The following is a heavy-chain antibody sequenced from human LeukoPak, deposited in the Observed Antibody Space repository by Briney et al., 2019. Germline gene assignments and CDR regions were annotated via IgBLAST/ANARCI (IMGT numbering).Heavy chain of an antibody. J-gene: IGHJ4*02. D-gene: IGHD3-16*01. CDR2: INPNSGGT. CDR1: GYTFTGYY. V-gene: IGHV1-2*04. CDR3: ARANSIMITFGLGC. Sequence: ASVKVSCKASGYTFTGYYMHWVRQAPGQGLEWMGWINPNSGGTNYAQKFQGWVTMTRDTSISTAYMELSRLRSDDTAVYYCARANSIMITFGLGCWGQGTLVTVSS.